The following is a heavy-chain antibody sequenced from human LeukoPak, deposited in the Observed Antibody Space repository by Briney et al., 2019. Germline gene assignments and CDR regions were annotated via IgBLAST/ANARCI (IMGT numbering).Heavy chain of an antibody. V-gene: IGHV4-59*01. CDR2: IYYSGST. CDR3: ARGGSSPFDY. Sequence: PSETLSLTCTVSGGSISSYYWSWIRQPPGKGLEWIGYIYYSGSTNYNPSLKSRVTISVDTSKNQFSLKLSSVTAADTVVYYCARGGSSPFDYWGQGTLVTVSS. CDR1: GGSISSYY. J-gene: IGHJ4*02. D-gene: IGHD6-6*01.